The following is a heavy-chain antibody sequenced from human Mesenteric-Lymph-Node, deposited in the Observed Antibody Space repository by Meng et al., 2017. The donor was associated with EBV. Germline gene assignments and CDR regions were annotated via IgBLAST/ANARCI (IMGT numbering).Heavy chain of an antibody. V-gene: IGHV1-18*01. D-gene: IGHD3-10*01. CDR3: ARDGLRFFHSGTYAGGY. J-gene: IGHJ4*02. CDR2: ISPYNGHT. Sequence: VQLGRSGPEVKKPGASVKVSCQASGYTFTDYGFTWVRQAPGQGLEWMGWISPYNGHTNYPQKFQDRVTMTTDISTSTAYMELRSLRSDDTAVYYCARDGLRFFHSGTYAGGYWGQGTLVTVSS. CDR1: GYTFTDYG.